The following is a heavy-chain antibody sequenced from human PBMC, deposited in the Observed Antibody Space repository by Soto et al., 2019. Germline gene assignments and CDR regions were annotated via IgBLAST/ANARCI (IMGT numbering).Heavy chain of an antibody. D-gene: IGHD3-3*01. CDR1: GFTFSSYA. CDR2: ISGSGGST. Sequence: EVQLLESGGGLVQPGGSLRLSCAASGFTFSSYAMSWVRQAPGKGLEWVSAISGSGGSTYYADSVKGRFTISRDNSKNTLYLQMNGLRAEDTAVYYCAKAVSLEWLLYGYYYGMDVWGQGTTVTVSS. J-gene: IGHJ6*02. CDR3: AKAVSLEWLLYGYYYGMDV. V-gene: IGHV3-23*01.